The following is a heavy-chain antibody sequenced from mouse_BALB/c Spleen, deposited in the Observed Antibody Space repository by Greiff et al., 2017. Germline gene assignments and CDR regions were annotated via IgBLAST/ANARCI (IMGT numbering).Heavy chain of an antibody. CDR3: ASDDPAWFAY. CDR1: GFSLTGYG. J-gene: IGHJ3*01. V-gene: IGHV2-6-7*01. CDR2: IWGDGST. Sequence: VKLMESGPGLVAPSQSLSITCTASGFSLTGYGVNWVRQSPGKGLGWLGMIWGDGSTDYNSALKSRLSISKDNSKSQVFLKMSRLQTDDTARYYCASDDPAWFAYWGQGTLVTVSA.